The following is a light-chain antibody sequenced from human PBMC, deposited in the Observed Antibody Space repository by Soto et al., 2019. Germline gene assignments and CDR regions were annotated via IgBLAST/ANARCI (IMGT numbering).Light chain of an antibody. CDR1: SSDVGGYNY. CDR2: DVS. Sequence: QSVLTQPPSVSGSPGQSVTISCTGTSSDVGGYNYVSWYQLHPGTAPKLMIYDVSKRPSGVPDRFSGSKSGNTASLTISGLQAEDEADYYCCSYAGSYTWVFGGGTKLTVL. V-gene: IGLV2-11*01. CDR3: CSYAGSYTWV. J-gene: IGLJ3*02.